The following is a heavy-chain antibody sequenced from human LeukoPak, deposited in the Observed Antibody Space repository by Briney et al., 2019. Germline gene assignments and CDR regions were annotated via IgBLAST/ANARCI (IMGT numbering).Heavy chain of an antibody. CDR2: INPNSGGT. Sequence: ASVTVSCKASGYTFTGYYMHWVRQAPGQGLEWMGWINPNSGGTNYAQKFQGWVTMTRDTSISTAYMELSRLRSDDTAVYYCARGGGGYDSKLRYWGQGTLVTVSS. CDR1: GYTFTGYY. D-gene: IGHD5-12*01. J-gene: IGHJ4*02. V-gene: IGHV1-2*04. CDR3: ARGGGGYDSKLRY.